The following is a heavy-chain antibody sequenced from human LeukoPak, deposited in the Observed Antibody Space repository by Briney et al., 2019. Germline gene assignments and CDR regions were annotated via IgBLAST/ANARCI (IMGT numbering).Heavy chain of an antibody. Sequence: WASVKVSCKASGYTFTGYYMHWVRQAPGQGLEWMGWINPNSGGTNYAQKFQGRVTMTRDTSISTAYMEPSRLRSDDTAVYYCARVDRDSSGVGGIDYWGQGTLVTVSS. CDR2: INPNSGGT. V-gene: IGHV1-2*02. J-gene: IGHJ4*02. D-gene: IGHD6-19*01. CDR1: GYTFTGYY. CDR3: ARVDRDSSGVGGIDY.